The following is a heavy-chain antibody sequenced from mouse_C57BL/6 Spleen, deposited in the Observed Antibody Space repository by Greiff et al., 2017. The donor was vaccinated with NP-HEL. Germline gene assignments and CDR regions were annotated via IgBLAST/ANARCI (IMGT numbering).Heavy chain of an antibody. Sequence: QVQLKQPGAELVKPGASVKMSCKASGYTFTSYWITWVKQRPGQGLEWIGDIYPGSGSTNYNEKFKSKATLTVDTSSSTAYMQLSSLTSEDSAVYYCARSGNSNYGRFAYWGQGTLVTVSA. CDR2: IYPGSGST. D-gene: IGHD2-5*01. CDR1: GYTFTSYW. V-gene: IGHV1-55*01. J-gene: IGHJ3*01. CDR3: ARSGNSNYGRFAY.